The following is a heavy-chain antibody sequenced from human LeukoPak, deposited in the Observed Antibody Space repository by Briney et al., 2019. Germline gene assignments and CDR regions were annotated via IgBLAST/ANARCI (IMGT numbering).Heavy chain of an antibody. J-gene: IGHJ5*02. CDR2: IYYSGST. D-gene: IGHD2-21*02. Sequence: MPSETLSLTCAVSGGSISSGGYSWSWIRQPPGKGLEWIGYIYYSGSTNYNPSLKSRVTISVDTSKNQFSLKLSSVTAADTAVYYCARGEWHIVVVTANPAGNWFDPWGQGTLVTVSS. CDR3: ARGEWHIVVVTANPAGNWFDP. V-gene: IGHV4-30-2*05. CDR1: GGSISSGGYS.